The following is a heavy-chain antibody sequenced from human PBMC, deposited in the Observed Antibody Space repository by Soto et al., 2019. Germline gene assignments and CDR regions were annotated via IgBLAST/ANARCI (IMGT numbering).Heavy chain of an antibody. CDR1: GFSFSNHA. CDR2: ISSGSGDNT. V-gene: IGHV3-23*01. D-gene: IGHD3-3*01. CDR3: AKRFTIFGVVKLPPDVDH. J-gene: IGHJ4*02. Sequence: EVQLLESGGGFVQPGGSLRLSCAASGFSFSNHAMSWVRQAPGKGLEWVSGISSGSGDNTYYAASVKGRFTISRDNSKGTPYLQLNNFRAEDTALYLCAKRFTIFGVVKLPPDVDHWGQGTLVTVSS.